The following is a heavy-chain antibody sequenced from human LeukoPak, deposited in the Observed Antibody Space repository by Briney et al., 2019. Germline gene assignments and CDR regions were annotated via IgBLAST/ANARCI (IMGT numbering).Heavy chain of an antibody. CDR1: GYTFTGYY. J-gene: IGHJ3*02. D-gene: IGHD3-16*01. Sequence: ASVKVSCKASGYTFTGYYMHWVRQAPGQGLEWMGWINPNSGGTNYAQKFQGRVTMTRDTSISTAYMELSRLRSDDTAVYYCARDRPNYDCVWGSPLDAFDIWGQGTMVTVSS. CDR3: ARDRPNYDCVWGSPLDAFDI. CDR2: INPNSGGT. V-gene: IGHV1-2*02.